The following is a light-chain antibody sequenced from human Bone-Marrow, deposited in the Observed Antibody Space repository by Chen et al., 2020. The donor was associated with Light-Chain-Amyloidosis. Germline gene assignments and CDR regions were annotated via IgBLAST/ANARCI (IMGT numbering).Light chain of an antibody. V-gene: IGKV1-5*03. J-gene: IGKJ2*04. Sequence: DIQMTQSPSTLSASVGDRVTITCRASQSISTWLAWYQQKPGNAPKLLIYEASNLETGVPSSFSGSGSGTEFTLTISSPQPDDFATYYCQQYNSYRCSFGQGTKLEIK. CDR3: QQYNSYRCS. CDR1: QSISTW. CDR2: EAS.